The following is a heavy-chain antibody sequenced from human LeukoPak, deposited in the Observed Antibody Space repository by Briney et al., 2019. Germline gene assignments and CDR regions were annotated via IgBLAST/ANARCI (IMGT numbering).Heavy chain of an antibody. D-gene: IGHD3-10*01. V-gene: IGHV3-30-3*01. CDR3: ARGLVVRGVYYGMDV. Sequence: SGRSLRLSCAASGFTFSSYAMHWVRQAPGKGLEWVAVISYDGSNKYYADSVKGRFTISRDDSKNTLYLQMNSLRAEDTAVYYCARGLVVRGVYYGMDVWGQGTTVTVSS. CDR2: ISYDGSNK. CDR1: GFTFSSYA. J-gene: IGHJ6*02.